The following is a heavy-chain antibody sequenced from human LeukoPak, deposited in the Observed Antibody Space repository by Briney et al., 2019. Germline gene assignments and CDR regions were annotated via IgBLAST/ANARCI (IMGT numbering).Heavy chain of an antibody. J-gene: IGHJ4*02. CDR2: ITVSGDVA. D-gene: IGHD3-16*01. V-gene: IGHV3-23*01. CDR3: TKRITAPAPFDS. Sequence: PGGSLRLSCAASGFPFSTYGISWVRQAPGKGLGRVSAITVSGDVAKYADSVRGRFTSSRGNSKNTVYLQMNSLAVDATALYYCTKRITAPAPFDSWGQGALVIVSS. CDR1: GFPFSTYG.